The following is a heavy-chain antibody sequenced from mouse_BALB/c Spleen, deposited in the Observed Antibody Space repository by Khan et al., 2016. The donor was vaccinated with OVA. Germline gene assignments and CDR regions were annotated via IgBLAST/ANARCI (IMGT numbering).Heavy chain of an antibody. V-gene: IGHV2-2*02. CDR3: ARNYDYDEGLAY. Sequence: QVQLKQSGPGLVQPSQSLSITCTVSGFSLTNYGVHWVRQSPGKGLEWLGLIWSGGSTDSNAAFISRLSISKDNSKSHVFFKMNSLQANDTAIYYCARNYDYDEGLAYWGQGTLVTVSA. D-gene: IGHD2-4*01. CDR2: IWSGGST. CDR1: GFSLTNYG. J-gene: IGHJ3*01.